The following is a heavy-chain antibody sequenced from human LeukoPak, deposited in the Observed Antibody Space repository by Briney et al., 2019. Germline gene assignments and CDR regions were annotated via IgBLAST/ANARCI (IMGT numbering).Heavy chain of an antibody. V-gene: IGHV4-34*01. CDR2: INHSGST. D-gene: IGHD5-18*01. Sequence: SETLSLTCAVYGGSFSGYYWSRIRQPPGKGLEWIGEINHSGSTNYNPSLKSRVTISVDTSKNQSSLKLSSVTAADTAVYYCARGNSSRGYSYGPSTYGMDVWGQGTTVTVSS. CDR3: ARGNSSRGYSYGPSTYGMDV. CDR1: GGSFSGYY. J-gene: IGHJ6*02.